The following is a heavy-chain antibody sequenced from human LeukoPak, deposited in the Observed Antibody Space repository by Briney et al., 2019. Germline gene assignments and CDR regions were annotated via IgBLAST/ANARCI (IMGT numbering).Heavy chain of an antibody. CDR1: GFTFSGSA. CDR3: AKLHSATITADFDH. J-gene: IGHJ4*02. Sequence: GGSLKLSCAASGFTFSGSAMHWVRQAPGKGLEWVSGISGSGASTYYADSLKGRFTISRDNSKNTLYLQMNSLRAEDTAVYYCAKLHSATITADFDHWGQGTLVTVSS. CDR2: ISGSGAST. D-gene: IGHD1-14*01. V-gene: IGHV3-23*01.